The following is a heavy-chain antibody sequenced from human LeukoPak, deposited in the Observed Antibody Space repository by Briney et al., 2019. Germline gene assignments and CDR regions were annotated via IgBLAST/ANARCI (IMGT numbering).Heavy chain of an antibody. CDR2: ISSSSSYI. V-gene: IGHV3-21*01. D-gene: IGHD4-17*01. J-gene: IGHJ4*02. Sequence: PGGSLRLSCAASGFTFSSYSMNWVRQAPGKGLEWVSSISSSSSYIYYADSVKGRFTISRDNAKNSPYLQMNSLRAEDAAVYYCASRWSTVTTFDYWGQGTLVTVSS. CDR3: ASRWSTVTTFDY. CDR1: GFTFSSYS.